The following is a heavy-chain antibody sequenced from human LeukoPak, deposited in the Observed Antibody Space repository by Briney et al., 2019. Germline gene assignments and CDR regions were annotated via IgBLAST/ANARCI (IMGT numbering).Heavy chain of an antibody. CDR1: GFTFDDYA. J-gene: IGHJ6*03. CDR2: ISWNSGSI. Sequence: GRSLRLSCAASGFTFDDYAMHGVRQAPGKGLEGVSGISWNSGSIGYADSVKGRFTTSRDNANNSLYLQMSSLRAEDTAVYYCVRAHPYYDLLPHDDYYYMDVWGTGTTVTVSS. CDR3: VRAHPYYDLLPHDDYYYMDV. D-gene: IGHD3-9*01. V-gene: IGHV3-9*01.